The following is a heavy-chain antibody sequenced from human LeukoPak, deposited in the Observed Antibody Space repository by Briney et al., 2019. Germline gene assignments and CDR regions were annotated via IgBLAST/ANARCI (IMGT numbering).Heavy chain of an antibody. J-gene: IGHJ4*02. CDR2: IYYTGST. D-gene: IGHD1-26*01. V-gene: IGHV4-39*01. CDR3: ARRGGSGRAFDY. Sequence: PSETLSLTCSVSGASISGGTYYWGWIRQPPGKGLEWIGSIYYTGSTYDNPSLKSRVTISVDTSKNQFSLKLSAVTAADTAVYYCARRGGSGRAFDYWGQGTLVTVSS. CDR1: GASISGGTYY.